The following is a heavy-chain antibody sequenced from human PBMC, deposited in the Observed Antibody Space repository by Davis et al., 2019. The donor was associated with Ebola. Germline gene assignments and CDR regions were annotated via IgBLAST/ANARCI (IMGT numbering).Heavy chain of an antibody. J-gene: IGHJ5*01. CDR2: ISAYNGNT. D-gene: IGHD1-26*01. V-gene: IGHV1-18*01. CDR3: AREAGATTRIYDS. CDR1: SYIFTSYG. Sequence: ASVKVYCKASSYIFTSYGISGVRQAPGQGLEWMGWISAYNGNTNYAQRLQGRVTMTTDTSRSTAYMELRSLRSDDTAVYYCAREAGATTRIYDSWGQGTLVTVSS.